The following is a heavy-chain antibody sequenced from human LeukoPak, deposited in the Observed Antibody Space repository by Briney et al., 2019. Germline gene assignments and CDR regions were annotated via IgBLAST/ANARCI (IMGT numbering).Heavy chain of an antibody. CDR1: GGTFSSYA. D-gene: IGHD2-2*01. V-gene: IGHV1-69*05. J-gene: IGHJ3*02. CDR3: ARAYCSSTSCYGGAFDI. CDR2: IIPIFGTA. Sequence: SVKVSCRASGGTFSSYAISWVRQAPGQGLEWMGRIIPIFGTANYAQKFQGRVTITTDESTSTAYMELSSLRSEDTAVYYCARAYCSSTSCYGGAFDIWGQGTMVTVSS.